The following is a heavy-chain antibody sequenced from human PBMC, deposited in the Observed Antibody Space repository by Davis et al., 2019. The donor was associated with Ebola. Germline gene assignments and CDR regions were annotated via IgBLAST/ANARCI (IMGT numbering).Heavy chain of an antibody. CDR3: AKGAGYCSGGSCYHYFDY. CDR1: GFTFSSYA. D-gene: IGHD2-15*01. CDR2: ISGSGGST. V-gene: IGHV3-23*01. Sequence: GESLKISCAASGFTFSSYAMSWVRQAPGKGLEWVSAISGSGGSTYYADSVKGRFTISRDNSKNTLYLQMNSLRAEDTAVYYCAKGAGYCSGGSCYHYFDYWGQGTLVTVSS. J-gene: IGHJ4*02.